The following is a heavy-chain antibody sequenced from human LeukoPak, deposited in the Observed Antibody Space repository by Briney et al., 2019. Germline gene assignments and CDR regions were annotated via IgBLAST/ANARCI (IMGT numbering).Heavy chain of an antibody. CDR1: GGSISSYY. Sequence: SETLSLTCTVSGGSISSYYWSWIRQSPGKGLEWIGYIYYSGSTNYNPSLKSRVTISVDTSKNQSSLKLSSVTAADTAVYYCARLSDSRLNDAFDIWGQGTTVTVSS. CDR2: IYYSGST. CDR3: ARLSDSRLNDAFDI. J-gene: IGHJ3*02. V-gene: IGHV4-59*01. D-gene: IGHD2-21*02.